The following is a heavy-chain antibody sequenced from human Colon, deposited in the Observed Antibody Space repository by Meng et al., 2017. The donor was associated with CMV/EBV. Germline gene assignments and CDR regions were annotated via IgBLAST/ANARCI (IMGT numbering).Heavy chain of an antibody. CDR2: ISWNSVYI. CDR3: ARAYYDSSGCHDY. J-gene: IGHJ4*02. D-gene: IGHD3-22*01. V-gene: IGHV3-9*01. Sequence: SLKISCASSGFIFDDYTMYWVRQAPGKGLEWVSRISWNSVYIAYADSVKGRFTISRDNEKDSLYLQMNSLRAEDTAVYYCARAYYDSSGCHDYWGQGTLVTVSS. CDR1: GFIFDDYT.